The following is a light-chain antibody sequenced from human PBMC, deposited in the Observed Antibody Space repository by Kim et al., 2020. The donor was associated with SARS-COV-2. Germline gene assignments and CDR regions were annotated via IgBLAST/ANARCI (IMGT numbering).Light chain of an antibody. Sequence: SPGQTASITCSGDKLGDKNVCWYQQKPGQSPVLVIYSDTQRPSGIPARVSGSNSGNTATLTISGTQAIDEADYYCQAWDSGTGRYVFGTGTRSPS. CDR2: SDT. CDR1: KLGDKN. CDR3: QAWDSGTGRYV. V-gene: IGLV3-1*01. J-gene: IGLJ1*01.